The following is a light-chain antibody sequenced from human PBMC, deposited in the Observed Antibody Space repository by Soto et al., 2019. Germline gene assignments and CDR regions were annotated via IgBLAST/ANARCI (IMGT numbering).Light chain of an antibody. V-gene: IGKV1-5*03. J-gene: IGKJ1*01. CDR2: KAS. CDR1: QNINNH. Sequence: DIQMTQSPSTLSASVGDRVTITCRASQNINNHLAWHQQKPGKAPELLSFKASSLDSGVPSRFSGSGSGTEFTLTISSLQPEDFATYYCQQYKSYPWTFGHGTKVDFK. CDR3: QQYKSYPWT.